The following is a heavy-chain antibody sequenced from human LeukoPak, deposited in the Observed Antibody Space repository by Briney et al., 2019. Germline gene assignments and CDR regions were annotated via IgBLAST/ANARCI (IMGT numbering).Heavy chain of an antibody. V-gene: IGHV3-11*04. D-gene: IGHD4-23*01. CDR3: ARAISPTVVRHLGY. CDR1: GFTFSDYY. Sequence: GGSLRLSCAASGFTFSDYYMSWIRQAPGKGLEWVSYISSSGSTIYYADSVKGRFTISRDNAKNSLYLQMNSLRAEDTAVYYCARAISPTVVRHLGYWGQGTLVTVSS. CDR2: ISSSGSTI. J-gene: IGHJ4*02.